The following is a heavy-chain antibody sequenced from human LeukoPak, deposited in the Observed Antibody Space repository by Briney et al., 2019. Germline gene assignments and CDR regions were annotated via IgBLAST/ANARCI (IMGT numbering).Heavy chain of an antibody. CDR3: ARAHRLSHNWFDP. CDR2: IRSGSDKI. J-gene: IGHJ5*02. D-gene: IGHD3-16*02. Sequence: GSLPLSCAASGFPFNDYAMNWVRPAPGKGLEWVSYIRSGSDKILYADSVKGRFTISRYNAKNSLYLQMNSLRAEDTAVYYCARAHRLSHNWFDPWGRGTLVTVSS. CDR1: GFPFNDYA. V-gene: IGHV3-48*01.